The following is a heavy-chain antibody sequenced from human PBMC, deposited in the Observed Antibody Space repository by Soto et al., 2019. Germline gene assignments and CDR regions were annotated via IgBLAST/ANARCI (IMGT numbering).Heavy chain of an antibody. CDR1: GGSIDKSTYY. D-gene: IGHD6-19*01. CDR3: ASHHESGWYGY. V-gene: IGHV4-39*01. J-gene: IGHJ4*02. CDR2: IYYSGST. Sequence: QLQLQEWGPGLVKPSETLSLTCTVSGGSIDKSTYYWCWIRQPPGKALEWIGSIYYSGSTYYYPSFKSRVTISVDTSRNQFSLNLSSVTAADTAVYYCASHHESGWYGYWGQGTLVTVSS.